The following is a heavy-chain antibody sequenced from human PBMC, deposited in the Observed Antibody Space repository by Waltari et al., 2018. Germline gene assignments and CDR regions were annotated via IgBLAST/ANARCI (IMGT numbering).Heavy chain of an antibody. CDR1: GFTFSSYA. CDR3: AKGTGYSSVRAHWYFDL. D-gene: IGHD6-25*01. Sequence: EVQLVESGGGLVQPGGSLRLSCAASGFTFSSYAMSWVRQAPGKGLEWVSAISGSGGSTYYADSVKGRFTISRDNSKNTLYLQMNSLRAEDTAVYYCAKGTGYSSVRAHWYFDLLGRGTLVTVSS. CDR2: ISGSGGST. J-gene: IGHJ2*01. V-gene: IGHV3-23*04.